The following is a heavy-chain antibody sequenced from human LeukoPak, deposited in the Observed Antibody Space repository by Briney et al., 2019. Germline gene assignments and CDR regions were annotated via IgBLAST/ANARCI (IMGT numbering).Heavy chain of an antibody. J-gene: IGHJ4*02. Sequence: GGSLRLSCAASGFTFSSYAMHWVRQAPGKGLEWVAVISYDGSNKYYADSVKGRFTISRDNAKNSLYLQMNSLRAEDTAVYYCASFYKWELLLTSAIDYWGQGTLVTVSS. CDR1: GFTFSSYA. CDR2: ISYDGSNK. V-gene: IGHV3-30-3*01. CDR3: ASFYKWELLLTSAIDY. D-gene: IGHD1-26*01.